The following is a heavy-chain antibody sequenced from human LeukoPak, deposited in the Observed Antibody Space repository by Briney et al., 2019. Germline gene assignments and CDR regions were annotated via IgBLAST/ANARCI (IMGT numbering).Heavy chain of an antibody. J-gene: IGHJ4*02. V-gene: IGHV3-23*01. CDR1: GFTFSSYA. CDR2: ISVGGDST. Sequence: GGSLRLSCAASGFTFSSYAMNWVRRAPGKGLEWVSAISVGGDSTYYADSVKGRFTISRDNSKNALYLQMDSLRTEDTAVYYCAKEYYYYALGSYQSLDYWGQGTLVTVSS. D-gene: IGHD3-10*01. CDR3: AKEYYYYALGSYQSLDY.